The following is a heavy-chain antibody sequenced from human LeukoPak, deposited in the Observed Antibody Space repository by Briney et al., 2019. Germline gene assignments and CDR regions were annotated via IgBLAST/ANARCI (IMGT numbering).Heavy chain of an antibody. J-gene: IGHJ5*01. CDR2: IFYSGST. D-gene: IGHD1-26*01. Sequence: PSETLSLTCNVSGDSISSSNYYWGWIRQTPGKGLEWIGSIFYSGSTYYTPSLKGRVTMALDMSKNHFSLRLTSVTAADTAVYYCARQVAIVEPTDPNWFDSWGQGTLVTVSS. CDR1: GDSISSSNYY. CDR3: ARQVAIVEPTDPNWFDS. V-gene: IGHV4-39*07.